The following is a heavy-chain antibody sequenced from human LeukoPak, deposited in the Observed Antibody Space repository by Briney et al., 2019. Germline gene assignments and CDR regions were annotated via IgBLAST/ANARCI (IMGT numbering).Heavy chain of an antibody. Sequence: PGGSLRLSCAASGFTVSSNYMSWVRQAPGKGLEWVSAISGSGGSTYYADSVKGRFTISRDNSKNTLYLQMNSLRAEDTAVYYCAKDSRYYYGSGSYSDYWGQGTLVTVS. D-gene: IGHD3-10*01. CDR1: GFTVSSNY. CDR3: AKDSRYYYGSGSYSDY. J-gene: IGHJ4*02. V-gene: IGHV3-23*01. CDR2: ISGSGGST.